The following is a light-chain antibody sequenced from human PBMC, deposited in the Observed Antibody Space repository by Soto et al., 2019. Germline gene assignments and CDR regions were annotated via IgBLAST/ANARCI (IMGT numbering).Light chain of an antibody. CDR3: SSYTSSSTNV. CDR1: SSDVGGYNY. V-gene: IGLV2-14*03. Sequence: QSALTRPASVSGAPGQSIAITCTGTSSDVGGYNYVSWYQHHPGKAPKLMVYDVSNRPSGVSNRFSGSKSGNTASLTISGLQAEDEADYYCSSYTSSSTNVFGTGTKLTVL. J-gene: IGLJ1*01. CDR2: DVS.